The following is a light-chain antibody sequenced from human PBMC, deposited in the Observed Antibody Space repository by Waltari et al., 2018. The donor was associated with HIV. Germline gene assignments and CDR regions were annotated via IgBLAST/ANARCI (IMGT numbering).Light chain of an antibody. CDR3: QVWDRPSDQWV. CDR2: DNV. V-gene: IGLV3-21*01. Sequence: YVLTQPPSVSVAPGEMARLTCGGNNIGNKGDHWYQLKSGQAPLLVIFDNVDRPSRITERFSGSISGFTATLAISRVEPGDEAVYYCQVWDRPSDQWVFGGGTTLIV. CDR1: NIGNKG. J-gene: IGLJ3*02.